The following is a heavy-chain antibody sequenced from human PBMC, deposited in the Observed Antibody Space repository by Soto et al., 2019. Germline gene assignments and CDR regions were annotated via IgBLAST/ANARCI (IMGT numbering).Heavy chain of an antibody. Sequence: SVKVSCKDSGGTFSSYAISWVRQAPGQGLEWIGGIIPIFGTAKYAQKFQGRVTITADKSTSTAYMELSSLRSADTAVYYCARDPYPITGQVAWGQGTLVIVSS. CDR2: IIPIFGTA. CDR1: GGTFSSYA. CDR3: ARDPYPITGQVA. V-gene: IGHV1-69*06. D-gene: IGHD1-20*01. J-gene: IGHJ5*02.